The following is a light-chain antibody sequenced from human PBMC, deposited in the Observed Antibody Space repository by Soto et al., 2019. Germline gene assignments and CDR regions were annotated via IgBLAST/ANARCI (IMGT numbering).Light chain of an antibody. Sequence: EIVLTQSPGTLSLSPGERATLSCRASQSVSSSYLAWYQQKPGQAPRLLIYGASSRATGIPDRFSGSGSGTEFTLTISSLQSEDFAVYYCQQYNNWPTWKFGQGTKVDIK. J-gene: IGKJ1*01. CDR2: GAS. V-gene: IGKV3-20*01. CDR1: QSVSSSY. CDR3: QQYNNWPTWK.